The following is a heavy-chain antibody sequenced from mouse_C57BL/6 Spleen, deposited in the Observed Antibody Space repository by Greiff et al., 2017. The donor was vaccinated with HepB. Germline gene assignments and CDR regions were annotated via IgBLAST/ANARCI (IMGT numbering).Heavy chain of an antibody. CDR3: ARSGFITTASMDY. Sequence: VQLQQPGTELVKPGASVKLSCKASGYTFTSYWMHWVKQRPGQGLEWIGNINPSNGGTNYNEKFKSKATLTVDKSSSTAYMQLSSLTSEDSAVYYCARSGFITTASMDYWGQGTSVTVSS. J-gene: IGHJ4*01. CDR2: INPSNGGT. V-gene: IGHV1-53*01. CDR1: GYTFTSYW. D-gene: IGHD1-1*01.